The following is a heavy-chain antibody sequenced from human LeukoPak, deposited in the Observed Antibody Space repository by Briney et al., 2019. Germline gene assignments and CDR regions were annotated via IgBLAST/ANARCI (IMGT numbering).Heavy chain of an antibody. J-gene: IGHJ4*02. V-gene: IGHV3-30*02. D-gene: IGHD6-13*01. Sequence: GGSLRLSCAASGFTFSSYGMHWVRQAPGKGLEWVAFIRYDGSNKYYADSVKGRFTISRDNSKNTLYLQMNSLRAEDTAVYYCARASYSSSWYDYWGQGTLVTVSS. CDR2: IRYDGSNK. CDR1: GFTFSSYG. CDR3: ARASYSSSWYDY.